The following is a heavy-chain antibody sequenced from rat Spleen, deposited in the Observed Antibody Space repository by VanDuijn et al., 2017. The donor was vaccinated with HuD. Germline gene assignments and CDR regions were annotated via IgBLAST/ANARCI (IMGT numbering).Heavy chain of an antibody. CDR2: IIYDGSRT. CDR3: ATLGVNYGSGKPRDY. V-gene: IGHV5S10*01. Sequence: EVQLVESGGGLVQPGRSLKLSCAASGFTFSDYNMAWVRQAPKKGLEWVATIIYDGSRTYYRDSVKGRFTISRDNAKSTLYLQMDSLRSEDTATYYCATLGVNYGSGKPRDYWGQGVMVTVSS. D-gene: IGHD1-3*01. CDR1: GFTFSDYN. J-gene: IGHJ2*01.